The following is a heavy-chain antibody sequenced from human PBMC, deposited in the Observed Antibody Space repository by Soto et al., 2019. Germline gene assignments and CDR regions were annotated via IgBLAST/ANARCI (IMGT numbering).Heavy chain of an antibody. Sequence: WASVKVSCKASGCTFSHHSIHWVRQAPGQRLEWMGWINSDTGYTKYSQKFQARLTITWDSSAKTACMEPSSLQSEDTAVYYCVRGKEAGVWFDPWGQGTLVTVSS. CDR2: INSDTGYT. J-gene: IGHJ5*02. D-gene: IGHD3-10*01. V-gene: IGHV1-3*04. CDR3: VRGKEAGVWFDP. CDR1: GCTFSHHS.